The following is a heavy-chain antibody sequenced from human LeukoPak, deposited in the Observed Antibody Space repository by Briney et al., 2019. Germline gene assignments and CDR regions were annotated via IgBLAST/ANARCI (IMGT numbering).Heavy chain of an antibody. Sequence: GGSLRLSCAASGFTFSSYDMRWVRQAPGKGLEWVSSITSRSSFIYYGDSVKGRFTMSRDNAKNSLYLQMNSLRVEDTAVYYCAKGMGFLTSVDYWGQGTLVTVSS. CDR2: ITSRSSFI. CDR1: GFTFSSYD. D-gene: IGHD4-17*01. V-gene: IGHV3-21*01. CDR3: AKGMGFLTSVDY. J-gene: IGHJ4*02.